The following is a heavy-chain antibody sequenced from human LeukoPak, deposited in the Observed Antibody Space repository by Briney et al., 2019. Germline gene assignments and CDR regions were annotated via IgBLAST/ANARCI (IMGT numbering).Heavy chain of an antibody. V-gene: IGHV4-39*07. D-gene: IGHD3-3*01. CDR2: IYYSGST. CDR1: GGSISSSSYY. J-gene: IGHJ4*02. CDR3: ARDSREWLDY. Sequence: PSETLSLTCTVSGGSISSSSYYWGWIRQPPGKGLEWIGSIYYSGSTYYNPSLKSRVTISVDRSKNQFSLKLSSVTAADTAVYYCARDSREWLDYWGQGTLVTVSS.